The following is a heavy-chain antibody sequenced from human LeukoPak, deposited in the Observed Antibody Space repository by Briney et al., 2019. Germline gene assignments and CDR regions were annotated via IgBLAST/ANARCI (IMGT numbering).Heavy chain of an antibody. J-gene: IGHJ6*02. D-gene: IGHD1-1*01. CDR2: IYYSGST. Sequence: SETLSLTCTVSGGSISSGDYYWRWIRQPPGKGLEWIGYIYYSGSTYYNPSLKSRVTISVDTSKNQFSLKLSSVTAADTAVYYCARRAGSIYYYYGMDVWGQGTTVTVSS. V-gene: IGHV4-30-4*01. CDR1: GGSISSGDYY. CDR3: ARRAGSIYYYYGMDV.